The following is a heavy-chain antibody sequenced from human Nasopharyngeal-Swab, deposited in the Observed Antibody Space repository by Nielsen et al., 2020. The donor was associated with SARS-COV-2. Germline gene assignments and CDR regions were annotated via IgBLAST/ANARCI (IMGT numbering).Heavy chain of an antibody. V-gene: IGHV3-69-1*01. Sequence: VRQAPGKGLEWVSSISSSSYIYYADSVKGRFTISRDNAKNSLYLQMNSLRAEDTAVYYCARDGWYDILTGHLALYYYYYGMDVWGQGTTVTVSS. CDR2: ISSSSYI. J-gene: IGHJ6*02. D-gene: IGHD3-9*01. CDR3: ARDGWYDILTGHLALYYYYYGMDV.